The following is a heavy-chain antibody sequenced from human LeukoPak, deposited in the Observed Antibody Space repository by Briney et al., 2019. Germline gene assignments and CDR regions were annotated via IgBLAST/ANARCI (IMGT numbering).Heavy chain of an antibody. V-gene: IGHV3-48*02. J-gene: IGHJ5*02. Sequence: GGSLRLSRAASGFTFSSYSKNWVRQAPGKGLEWVSYISGSSDFIYYADSVKGRFTISRDNARNSLFLQMNSLRDEDTVVYYCAVVLTGFPWGQGALVTVSS. CDR1: GFTFSSYS. CDR3: AVVLTGFP. D-gene: IGHD3-9*01. CDR2: ISGSSDFI.